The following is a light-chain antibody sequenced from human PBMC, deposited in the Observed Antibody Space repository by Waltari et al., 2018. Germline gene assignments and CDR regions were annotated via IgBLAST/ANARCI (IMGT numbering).Light chain of an antibody. CDR1: PGVNNF. CDR2: DAS. J-gene: IGKJ4*01. Sequence: EIVLTQSPATLSLSPGERATLSCRASPGVNNFLGWYQQKPGQAPRLLIFDASNRAAGIPARFSCSGSRTDFTLTISSLEPEDFAVYYCQQNRDGPLTFGGGTRVEIK. V-gene: IGKV3-11*01. CDR3: QQNRDGPLT.